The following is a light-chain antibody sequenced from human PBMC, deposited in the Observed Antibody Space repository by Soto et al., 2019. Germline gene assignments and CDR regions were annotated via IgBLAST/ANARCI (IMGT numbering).Light chain of an antibody. CDR1: QSVSLS. Sequence: EIVLTQSPATLSVSLGDSATLSCRASQSVSLSLAWYQMRPGQPPRLLIYGASTRATDLPARFSGSGSGTDFTLTISSLQYEEYAVYFCQQYHIWPSWTFGQGTKVELK. J-gene: IGKJ1*01. CDR2: GAS. V-gene: IGKV3-15*01. CDR3: QQYHIWPSWT.